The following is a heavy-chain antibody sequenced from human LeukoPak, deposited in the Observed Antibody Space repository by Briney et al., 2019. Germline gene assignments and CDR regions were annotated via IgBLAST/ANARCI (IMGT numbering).Heavy chain of an antibody. Sequence: GGSLRLSCAASGFTFSSYGMHWVRQAPGKGLEWVAVISYDGSNKYYADSVKGRFTISRDKSKNTLYLQMNSLRAEDTAVYYCAKVRLPRNYYYGMDVWGQGTTVTVSS. D-gene: IGHD4-11*01. CDR2: ISYDGSNK. V-gene: IGHV3-30*18. CDR3: AKVRLPRNYYYGMDV. CDR1: GFTFSSYG. J-gene: IGHJ6*02.